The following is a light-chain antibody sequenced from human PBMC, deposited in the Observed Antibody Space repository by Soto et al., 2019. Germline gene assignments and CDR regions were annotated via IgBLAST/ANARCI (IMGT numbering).Light chain of an antibody. CDR1: QSVSSD. CDR2: GAS. CDR3: QQYNNWPRT. V-gene: IGKV3-15*01. J-gene: IGKJ1*01. Sequence: EIVMTQSPATLSVSPGERATLSCRASQSVSSDLAWYHQKPGQAPRLLIYGASTRATAIPARFSGRGSGTEFTLTINSLQAEDFAVYYCQQYNNWPRTFGQGTKVESK.